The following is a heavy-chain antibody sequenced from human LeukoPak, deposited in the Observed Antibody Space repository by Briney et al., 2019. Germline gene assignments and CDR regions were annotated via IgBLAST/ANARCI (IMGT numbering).Heavy chain of an antibody. J-gene: IGHJ4*02. CDR1: GYTFTDRY. CDR3: ARDDFYDVSGFDS. D-gene: IGHD3-22*01. CDR2: INTNSGGT. V-gene: IGHV1-2*02. Sequence: ASVKVSCKASGYTFTDRYVHWVRQAPGQGLEWIGWINTNSGGTKYAQNFQGRVSMTRDTSITTAYMELSRLRFDDTAVYYCARDDFYDVSGFDSWGQGTRVTVSS.